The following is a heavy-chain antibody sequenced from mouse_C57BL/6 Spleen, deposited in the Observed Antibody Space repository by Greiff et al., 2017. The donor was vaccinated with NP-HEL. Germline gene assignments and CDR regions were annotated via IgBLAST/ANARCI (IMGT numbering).Heavy chain of an antibody. Sequence: QVQLQQSGPELVKPGASVKISCKASGYSFTSYYIHWVKQRPGQGLEWIGWIYPGSGNTKYNEKFKGKATLTADTSSSTAYMQLSSLTSEDSAVYYCARVSITTVLDYWGQGTTLTVSS. CDR2: IYPGSGNT. CDR3: ARVSITTVLDY. CDR1: GYSFTSYY. D-gene: IGHD1-1*01. J-gene: IGHJ2*01. V-gene: IGHV1-66*01.